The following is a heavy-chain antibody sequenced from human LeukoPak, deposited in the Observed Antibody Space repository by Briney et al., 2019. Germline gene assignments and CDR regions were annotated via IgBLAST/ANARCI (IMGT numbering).Heavy chain of an antibody. J-gene: IGHJ4*02. CDR3: ARDSDYDFWSGYPLDY. Sequence: ASVKVSCKASGYTFTGYYMHWVRQAPGQGLEWMGWINPNRGGTNYAQKLQGRVTMTRDTSISTAYMELSRLRSDDTAVYYCARDSDYDFWSGYPLDYWGQGTLVTVSS. D-gene: IGHD3-3*01. V-gene: IGHV1-2*02. CDR2: INPNRGGT. CDR1: GYTFTGYY.